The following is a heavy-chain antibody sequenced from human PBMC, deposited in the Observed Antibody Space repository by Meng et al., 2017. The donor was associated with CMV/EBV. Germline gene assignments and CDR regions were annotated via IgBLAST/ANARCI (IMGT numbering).Heavy chain of an antibody. CDR1: GGSTSRGDYY. D-gene: IGHD3-3*01. CDR2: IYYGGST. J-gene: IGHJ4*02. CDR3: ARDNRRGGVDY. V-gene: IGHV4-30-4*08. Sequence: VQLRDAGPGLVRPSRNLSLTCTASGGSTSRGDYYWSWIRQPPGKGLEWIGYIYYGGSTYYNPSLKSRVTISVDTSKNQFSLKLSSVTAADTAVYYCARDNRRGGVDYWGQGTLVTVSS.